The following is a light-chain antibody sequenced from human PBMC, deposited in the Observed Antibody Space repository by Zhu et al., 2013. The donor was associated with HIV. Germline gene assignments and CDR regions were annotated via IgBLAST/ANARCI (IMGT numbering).Light chain of an antibody. CDR3: QQSYETPRT. V-gene: IGKV1-39*01. Sequence: DIQMTQSPSSLSASVGDRVAITCRATQSVYTHLNWYQQKPGKAPKLLIYSTSSLHDGVPSRFSGSGSGTDFTLTISSLQPEDFATYYCQQSYETPRTFGQGTKVEVK. CDR2: STS. CDR1: QSVYTH. J-gene: IGKJ1*01.